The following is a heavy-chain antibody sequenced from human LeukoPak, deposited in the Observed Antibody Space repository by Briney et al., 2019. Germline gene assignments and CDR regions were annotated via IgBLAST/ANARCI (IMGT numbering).Heavy chain of an antibody. D-gene: IGHD2-2*01. Sequence: SVKVSCKASGGTFSSYAISWVRQAPGQGLEWMGGIIPIFGTANYAQKFQGRVTITTDESTSTAYMELSSLRSEDTAVYYCPTRPIIVGYCSSTSCWVDAFDIWGQGTMVTVSS. CDR3: PTRPIIVGYCSSTSCWVDAFDI. CDR2: IIPIFGTA. V-gene: IGHV1-69*05. J-gene: IGHJ3*02. CDR1: GGTFSSYA.